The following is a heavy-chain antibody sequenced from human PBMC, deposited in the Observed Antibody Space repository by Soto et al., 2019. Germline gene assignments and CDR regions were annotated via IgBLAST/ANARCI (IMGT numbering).Heavy chain of an antibody. J-gene: IGHJ6*03. V-gene: IGHV1-58*01. CDR3: ARDRGSYWSGGTCYPRRHMDV. Sequence: SVKVSCKASGFTFTSSAVQWVRQARGQRLEWIGWIVVGSGNTNYAQKFQERVTITRDMSTSTAYMELSSLRSEDTAVYYCARDRGSYWSGGTCYPRRHMDVWGKGTTVTVAS. D-gene: IGHD2-15*01. CDR1: GFTFTSSA. CDR2: IVVGSGNT.